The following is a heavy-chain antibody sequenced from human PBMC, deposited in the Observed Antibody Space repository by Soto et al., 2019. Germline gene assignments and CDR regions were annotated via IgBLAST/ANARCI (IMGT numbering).Heavy chain of an antibody. Sequence: GASVKVSCKASGYPVTSYYMHWVRQAPGQGLEWMGILNPGGGSTSDAQKFQGRVTITRHTSTSTVYMEVSSLRSEDTAVYYCASVFKGSTEVTPAPLDYWGQGTLVTVST. CDR1: GYPVTSYY. CDR3: ASVFKGSTEVTPAPLDY. D-gene: IGHD2-21*02. CDR2: LNPGGGST. J-gene: IGHJ4*02. V-gene: IGHV1-46*01.